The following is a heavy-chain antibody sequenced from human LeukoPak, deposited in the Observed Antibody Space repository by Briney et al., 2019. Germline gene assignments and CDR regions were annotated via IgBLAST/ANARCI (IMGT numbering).Heavy chain of an antibody. CDR1: GLTFSSYA. D-gene: IGHD6-13*01. CDR3: AKDRTYSSSLALDY. Sequence: PPGGSLRLSCAATGLTFSSYAMSWVRQAPGKGLEWVSAISGSGGATNYADPVKGRFAISRDNSKNTLYLQMNSLRADDTAVYYCAKDRTYSSSLALDYWGQGTLVTVSS. J-gene: IGHJ4*02. CDR2: ISGSGGAT. V-gene: IGHV3-23*01.